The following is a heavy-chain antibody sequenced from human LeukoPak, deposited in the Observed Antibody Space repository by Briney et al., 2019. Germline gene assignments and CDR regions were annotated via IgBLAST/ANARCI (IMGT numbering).Heavy chain of an antibody. CDR3: ARDKTGGKAFDI. Sequence: SETLSLTCTVSGYSISSGYYWGWIRQPPGKGLEWIGSMYHSGSTYYNPALKSRVTMSVDTSKNQFSLKLSSVTAADTAVYYCARDKTGGKAFDIWGQGTMVTVSS. D-gene: IGHD1-14*01. V-gene: IGHV4-38-2*02. J-gene: IGHJ3*02. CDR1: GYSISSGYY. CDR2: MYHSGST.